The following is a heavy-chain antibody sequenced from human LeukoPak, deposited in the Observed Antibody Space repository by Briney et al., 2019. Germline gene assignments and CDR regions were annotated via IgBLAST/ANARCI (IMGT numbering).Heavy chain of an antibody. V-gene: IGHV3-23*01. CDR2: ISGLSGRT. J-gene: IGHJ4*02. Sequence: PGGSLRLSCATSGFSFSSYGMSWVRQAPGKGLEWVSSISGLSGRTYYADSVKGRVTISRDNSKNALSLQMNSLRAEDTAIYYCATYRQVLLPFESWGQGTLVTVSS. D-gene: IGHD2-8*02. CDR3: ATYRQVLLPFES. CDR1: GFSFSSYG.